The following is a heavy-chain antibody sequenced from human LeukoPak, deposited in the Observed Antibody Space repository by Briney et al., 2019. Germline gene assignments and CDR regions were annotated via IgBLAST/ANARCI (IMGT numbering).Heavy chain of an antibody. J-gene: IGHJ4*02. D-gene: IGHD3-22*01. CDR1: VFTFSNAG. V-gene: IGHV3-15*01. Sequence: GGSLRLSCAASVFTFSNAGMSWFRQAPGKGLGWVGRIKSKTDGGTTDYAAPVKGRFTISRDDSKNTLYLQMNSLKIEDTALYYCTYYTYYDSSGYQPLDYWGQGTLVTVSS. CDR3: TYYTYYDSSGYQPLDY. CDR2: IKSKTDGGTT.